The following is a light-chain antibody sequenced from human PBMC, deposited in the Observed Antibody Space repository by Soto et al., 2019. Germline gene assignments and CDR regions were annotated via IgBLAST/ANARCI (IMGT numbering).Light chain of an antibody. J-gene: IGKJ4*01. Sequence: EIVLTQSPVTLSLSPGERATLSCRASQSINNYLAWYQQKPGQPPRLLIYDASNRATAIPVRFSGSGSGTDFTLTISSLEPEDSAVYYCQQRGIWPPGATFGGGTKVEIK. CDR2: DAS. CDR3: QQRGIWPPGAT. V-gene: IGKV3-11*01. CDR1: QSINNY.